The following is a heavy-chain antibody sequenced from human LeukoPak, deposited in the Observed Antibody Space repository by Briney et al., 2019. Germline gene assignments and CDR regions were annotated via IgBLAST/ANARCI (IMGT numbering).Heavy chain of an antibody. CDR3: ARPAYCGGDCYFYFDY. CDR1: GFSLSRYW. J-gene: IGHJ4*02. V-gene: IGHV3-7*01. Sequence: GGSLRLSCVASGFSLSRYWMSWVRQAPGKGLEWVASIKQDGNVKYYVDSVKGRFTISRDNAKNSLYLQMNSLRAEDTAVYYCARPAYCGGDCYFYFDYWGQGTLVTVSS. D-gene: IGHD2-21*02. CDR2: IKQDGNVK.